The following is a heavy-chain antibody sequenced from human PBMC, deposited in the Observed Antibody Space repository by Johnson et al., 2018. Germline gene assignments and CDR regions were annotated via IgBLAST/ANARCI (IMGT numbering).Heavy chain of an antibody. D-gene: IGHD3-22*01. CDR2: IEADGSRN. V-gene: IGHV3-7*01. CDR3: ARDATYFDKGAWFDAQDL. CDR1: GFIFSNYW. Sequence: EVQLVETGGGLVQSGGSLRLSCAASGFIFSNYWMTWVRQAPGKGLEWVANIEADGSRNYYLDSARGRFPISRDNAKNSLYLPMHRRRAEDTAVYYCARDATYFDKGAWFDAQDLWGQGTVVSVSS. J-gene: IGHJ3*01.